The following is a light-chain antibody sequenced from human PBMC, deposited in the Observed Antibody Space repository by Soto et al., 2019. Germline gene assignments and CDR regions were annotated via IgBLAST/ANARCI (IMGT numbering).Light chain of an antibody. CDR3: SDYTSSSHYV. CDR2: DAS. Sequence: QSALTQPASVSGSPGQSVTISCTGTSSDVGSYNLVSWYQQHPGKAPKLIIYDASNRPSGVSNRFSGSKSGNTASLTISGPQDEDEADYYFSDYTSSSHYVFGAGTKLTVL. V-gene: IGLV2-14*02. J-gene: IGLJ1*01. CDR1: SSDVGSYNL.